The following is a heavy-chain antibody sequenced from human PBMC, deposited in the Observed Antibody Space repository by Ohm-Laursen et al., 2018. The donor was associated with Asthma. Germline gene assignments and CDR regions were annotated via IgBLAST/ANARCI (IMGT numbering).Heavy chain of an antibody. V-gene: IGHV3-21*01. CDR3: ARIGPEWELPGREYSLHH. CDR2: ISTASSFI. CDR1: GYTFSRYG. J-gene: IGHJ1*01. D-gene: IGHD1-26*01. Sequence: GSLRLSCAASGYTFSRYGIHWVRQIQGKGLEWVASISTASSFIYYADSVRGRFTTSRDNARNSVYLQMNSLRAEDTALYYCARIGPEWELPGREYSLHHWGEGTLVTVSS.